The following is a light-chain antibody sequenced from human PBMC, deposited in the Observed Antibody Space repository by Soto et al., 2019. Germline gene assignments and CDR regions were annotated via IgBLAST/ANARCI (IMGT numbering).Light chain of an antibody. Sequence: DIVMTQSPLSLPVTPGEPASISCRSSQSLLHSNGYNYLDWYMQKPGQSPHLLIYLGSNRASGVPDRFSGSGSGTDFTLKISRVEAEDVGVYDCMQALQTPLTFGGGTKVDIK. V-gene: IGKV2-28*01. J-gene: IGKJ4*01. CDR2: LGS. CDR3: MQALQTPLT. CDR1: QSLLHSNGYNY.